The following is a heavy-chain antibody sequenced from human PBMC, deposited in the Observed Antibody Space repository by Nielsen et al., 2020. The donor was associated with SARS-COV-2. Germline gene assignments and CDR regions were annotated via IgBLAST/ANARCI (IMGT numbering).Heavy chain of an antibody. CDR2: INSDGSST. J-gene: IGHJ4*02. CDR3: ASPLSYYDSSGSFDY. CDR1: GFSFSSYW. D-gene: IGHD3-22*01. Sequence: GESLKISCAASGFSFSSYWMHWVRQAPGKGLVWVSRINSDGSSTNYADSVKGRFTISRDNSKNTLYLQMNSLRAEDTAVYYCASPLSYYDSSGSFDYWGQGTLVTVSS. V-gene: IGHV3-74*01.